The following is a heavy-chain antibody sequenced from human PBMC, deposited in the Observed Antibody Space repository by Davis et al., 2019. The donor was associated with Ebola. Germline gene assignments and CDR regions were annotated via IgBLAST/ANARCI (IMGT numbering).Heavy chain of an antibody. D-gene: IGHD5-18*01. CDR2: INHSGST. CDR1: GGSFSGYY. V-gene: IGHV4-34*01. Sequence: PSETLSLTCAVYGGSFSGYYWSWIRQPPGKGLEWIGEINHSGSTNYNPSLKSRVTISVDTSKNQFSLKLSSVTAADTAVYYCARGKNTAMAYDAFDIWGQGTMVTVSS. CDR3: ARGKNTAMAYDAFDI. J-gene: IGHJ3*02.